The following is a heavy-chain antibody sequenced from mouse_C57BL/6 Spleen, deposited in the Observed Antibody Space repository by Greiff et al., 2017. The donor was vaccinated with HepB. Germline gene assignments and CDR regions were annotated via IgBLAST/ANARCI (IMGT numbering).Heavy chain of an antibody. V-gene: IGHV1-82*01. CDR1: GYAFSSSW. CDR3: AREDWDDWYFDV. Sequence: QVQLQQSGPELVKPGASVKISCKASGYAFSSSWMNWVKQRPGKGLEWIGRIYPGDGDTNYNGKFKGKATLTADKSSSTAYMQLSSLTSEDSAVYFWAREDWDDWYFDVWGTGTTVTVSS. CDR2: IYPGDGDT. J-gene: IGHJ1*03. D-gene: IGHD4-1*01.